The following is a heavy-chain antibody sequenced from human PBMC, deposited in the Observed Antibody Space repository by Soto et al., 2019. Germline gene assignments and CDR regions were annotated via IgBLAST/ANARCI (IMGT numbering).Heavy chain of an antibody. Sequence: PGGSLRLSCVASGFTFSSYGMHWVRQAPGKGLEWVAIISDDGSNTYYADSVKGRFTISRDNSKNTLYLQMNSLRAEDTSVYYCAKEGGLSGSYYISSSYYFDYWGQGTLVTVSS. CDR3: AKEGGLSGSYYISSSYYFDY. CDR2: ISDDGSNT. CDR1: GFTFSSYG. D-gene: IGHD1-26*01. V-gene: IGHV3-30*18. J-gene: IGHJ4*02.